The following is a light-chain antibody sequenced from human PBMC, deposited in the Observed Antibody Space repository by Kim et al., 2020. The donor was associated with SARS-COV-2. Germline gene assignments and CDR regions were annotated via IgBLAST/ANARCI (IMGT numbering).Light chain of an antibody. CDR1: QSITRW. V-gene: IGKV1-5*01. J-gene: IGKJ2*03. Sequence: SAGVGARVTITYRASQSITRWLAWYQQKPGKTPKVLIYDASSLKSGVPSRFSGSGFGTEFTLTISRVQPDDFATYYCQQYQSHSYSFGQGTKLEI. CDR3: QQYQSHSYS. CDR2: DAS.